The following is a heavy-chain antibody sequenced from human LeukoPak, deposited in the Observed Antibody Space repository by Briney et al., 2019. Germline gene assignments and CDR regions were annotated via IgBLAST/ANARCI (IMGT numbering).Heavy chain of an antibody. CDR1: GFTFSDYY. J-gene: IGHJ4*02. D-gene: IGHD6-6*01. CDR3: ARDRSSSSSYGDFDY. V-gene: IGHV3-11*01. CDR2: INSSGSTI. Sequence: GGTLRLSCAASGFTFSDYYMSWIRQAPGKGLEWVSYINSSGSTIYYADSVKGRFTISRDNAKNSLYLQMNSLRAEDTALYYCARDRSSSSSYGDFDYWGQGTLVTVSS.